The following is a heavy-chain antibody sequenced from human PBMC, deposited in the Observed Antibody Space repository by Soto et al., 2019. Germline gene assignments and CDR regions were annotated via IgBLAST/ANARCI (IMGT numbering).Heavy chain of an antibody. CDR3: ARVGTTVTTYWYFDR. J-gene: IGHJ2*01. D-gene: IGHD4-17*01. V-gene: IGHV1-3*01. CDR2: INAGNGNT. Sequence: ASVKVSCKASGYSFANYVIYWVRQAPGQRLEWMGWINAGNGNTKYSQKFQGRVTITRDTSATTAYMELSSLRSEDTAVYYCARVGTTVTTYWYFDRWGRGTLVTVSS. CDR1: GYSFANYV.